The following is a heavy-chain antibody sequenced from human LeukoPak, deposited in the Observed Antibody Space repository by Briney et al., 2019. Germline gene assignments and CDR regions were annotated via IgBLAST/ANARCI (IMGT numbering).Heavy chain of an antibody. D-gene: IGHD4-17*01. J-gene: IGHJ4*02. V-gene: IGHV1-69*13. Sequence: SVKVSCKASGYTFTSYGISWVRQAPGQGLEWMGGIIPIFGTANYAQKFQGRVTITADESTSTAYMELSSLRSEDTAVYYCARGISSLSYGNYWGQGTLVTVSS. CDR3: ARGISSLSYGNY. CDR2: IIPIFGTA. CDR1: GYTFTSYG.